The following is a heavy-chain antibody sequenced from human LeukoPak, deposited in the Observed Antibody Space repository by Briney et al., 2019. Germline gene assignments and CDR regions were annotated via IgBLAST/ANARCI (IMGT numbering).Heavy chain of an antibody. CDR2: ISGSGSST. J-gene: IGHJ4*02. D-gene: IGHD3-9*01. V-gene: IGHV3-23*01. CDR3: AKGATYYDILTGQRSDY. Sequence: PGGSLRLSCAASGFTFSSYAMSWVRQAPGKGLEWVSTISGSGSSTYYAESVKGRFTISRDNSKNTLYLQMNSLRAEDTAVYYYAKGATYYDILTGQRSDYWGQGTLVTVSS. CDR1: GFTFSSYA.